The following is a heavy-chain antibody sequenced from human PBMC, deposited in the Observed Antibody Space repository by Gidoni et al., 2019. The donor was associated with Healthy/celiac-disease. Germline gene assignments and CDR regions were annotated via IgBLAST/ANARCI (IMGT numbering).Heavy chain of an antibody. J-gene: IGHJ4*02. D-gene: IGHD6-13*01. CDR3: ARNKVAAAGTLDY. V-gene: IGHV4-39*01. Sequence: QLQLQESGPGLGKPSETLSLTCTVSGGPISSSSYYWGWIRQPPGKGLEWIGSIYYSGSTYYNPSLKSRVTISVDTSKNQFSLKLSSVTAADTAVYYCARNKVAAAGTLDYWGQGTLVTVSS. CDR1: GGPISSSSYY. CDR2: IYYSGST.